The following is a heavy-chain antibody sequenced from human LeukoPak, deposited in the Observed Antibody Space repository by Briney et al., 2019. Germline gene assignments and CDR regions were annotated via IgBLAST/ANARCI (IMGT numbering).Heavy chain of an antibody. CDR2: TYYRSKWYN. D-gene: IGHD1-26*01. CDR3: ARVNSGSYYVVDYYFDY. V-gene: IGHV6-1*01. J-gene: IGHJ4*02. CDR1: GDSFSSNSAA. Sequence: SQTLSLTCAISGDSFSSNSAAWNWIRQSPSRGLEWLGRTYYRSKWYNDYAVSVKSRITINPDTSKNQFSLQLNSVTPEDTAVYYCARVNSGSYYVVDYYFDYWGQGTLVTVSS.